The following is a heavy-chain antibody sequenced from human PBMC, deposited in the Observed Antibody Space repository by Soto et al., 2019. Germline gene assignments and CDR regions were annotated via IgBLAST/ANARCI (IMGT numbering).Heavy chain of an antibody. CDR1: GFTFSSYS. Sequence: EVQLVESGGGLVKPGGSLRLSCAASGFTFSSYSMNWVRQAPGKGLEWVSSISSSSSYIYYADSVKGRFTISRDNAKNSLYLHMNSMRAEDTAVYYCARPETPDYGDYVWWFDPWGQGTLVTVSS. J-gene: IGHJ5*02. CDR2: ISSSSSYI. D-gene: IGHD4-17*01. V-gene: IGHV3-21*01. CDR3: ARPETPDYGDYVWWFDP.